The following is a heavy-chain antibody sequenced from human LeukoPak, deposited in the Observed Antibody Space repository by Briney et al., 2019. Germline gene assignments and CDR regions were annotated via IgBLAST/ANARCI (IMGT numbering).Heavy chain of an antibody. V-gene: IGHV3-7*01. CDR2: IKQDGSEK. CDR3: ARVRSGYYFDY. Sequence: AGGSMRLSCAASGFTFSSYWMSWVRQAPGKGLEWVANIKQDGSEKYYVDSVKGRFTISRDNAKNSLYLQMNSLRAEDTAVYYCARVRSGYYFDYWGQGTLVTVSS. J-gene: IGHJ4*02. CDR1: GFTFSSYW. D-gene: IGHD3-22*01.